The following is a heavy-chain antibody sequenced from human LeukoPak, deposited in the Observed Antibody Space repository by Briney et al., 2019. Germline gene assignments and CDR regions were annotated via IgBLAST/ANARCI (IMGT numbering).Heavy chain of an antibody. CDR2: IYYSGST. V-gene: IGHV4-59*01. CDR1: GGSITNYY. D-gene: IGHD3-3*01. CDR3: ASTRFLEWLLFDY. Sequence: SETLSLTCTVSGGSITNYYWSWIRQPPGKGLEWIGYIYYSGSTNYNPSLKSRVTISVDTSKNQFSLKLSSVTAADTAVYYCASTRFLEWLLFDYWGQGTLVTVSS. J-gene: IGHJ4*02.